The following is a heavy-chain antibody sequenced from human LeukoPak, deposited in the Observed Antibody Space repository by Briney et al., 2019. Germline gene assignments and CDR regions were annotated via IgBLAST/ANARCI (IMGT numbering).Heavy chain of an antibody. D-gene: IGHD2-15*01. Sequence: PGGSLRLSCAASGFTFSSYGMHWVRQAPGKGLEWVAFIRYDGSNKYYADSVKGRFTISRDNSKNTLYLQMNSLRAEDTAVYYCARAPHPSGGHFDYWGQGTLVTVSS. J-gene: IGHJ4*02. CDR3: ARAPHPSGGHFDY. CDR1: GFTFSSYG. CDR2: IRYDGSNK. V-gene: IGHV3-30*02.